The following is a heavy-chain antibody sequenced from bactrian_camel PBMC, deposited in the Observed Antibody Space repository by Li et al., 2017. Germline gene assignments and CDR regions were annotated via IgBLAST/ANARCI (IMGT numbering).Heavy chain of an antibody. CDR2: IDSDGGT. J-gene: IGHJ7*01. V-gene: IGHV3S53*01. CDR1: GYTYSRGC. Sequence: HVQLVESGGGSVQAGGSLRLSCASSGYTYSRGCVGWFRQTPGKEREGVAAIDSDGGTNYAASAKGRFTIFTDSASRTPYLQLIALQPDDTAGYTCDLGARTSSTNDCAPSGMDYWGQGSQVTSSS. D-gene: IGHD6*01.